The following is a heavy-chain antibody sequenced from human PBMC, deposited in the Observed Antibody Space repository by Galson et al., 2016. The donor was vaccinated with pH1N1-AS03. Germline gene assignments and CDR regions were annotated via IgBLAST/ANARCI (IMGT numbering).Heavy chain of an antibody. CDR1: GFSLSAGGVH. CDR3: ARSTHVNEGLGS. Sequence: PALVKPTQTLTLTCTVSGFSLSAGGVHVAWIRQSTGKALEWLALIYWDGDERYNSSLRSRLSISRDTSKNHVVLTMTSVGPMDTGTYYCARSTHVNEGLGSWGQGTLVSVSS. CDR2: IYWDGDE. J-gene: IGHJ4*02. V-gene: IGHV2-5*02. D-gene: IGHD2-8*01.